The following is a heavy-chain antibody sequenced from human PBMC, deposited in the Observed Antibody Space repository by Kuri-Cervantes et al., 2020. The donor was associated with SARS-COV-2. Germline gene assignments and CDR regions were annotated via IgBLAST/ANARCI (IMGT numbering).Heavy chain of an antibody. J-gene: IGHJ6*02. V-gene: IGHV3-74*01. CDR1: GFTFSSYA. CDR2: INSDGSGT. CDR3: ATLDSMDV. D-gene: IGHD1-1*01. Sequence: GESLKISCAASGFTFSSYAMHWVRQAPGKGLVWVSRINSDGSGTSYADSVKGRFTISRDNAKNTLYLQMNSLRAEDTAVYYCATLDSMDVWGQGTTVTVSS.